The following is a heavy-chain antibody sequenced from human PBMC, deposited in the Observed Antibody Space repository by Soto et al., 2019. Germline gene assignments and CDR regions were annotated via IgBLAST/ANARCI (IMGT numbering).Heavy chain of an antibody. D-gene: IGHD4-17*01. CDR1: GFTFSSYW. V-gene: IGHV3-7*01. Sequence: GGSLRLSCAASGFTFSSYWMSWVRQAPGKGLEWVANIKQDGIEKYYEDSVKGRFTISRDNAKNSMNLQMKSLRAEDTAVYYCARDAAGFSDDGDREDYWGQGTLVTVSS. J-gene: IGHJ4*02. CDR2: IKQDGIEK. CDR3: ARDAAGFSDDGDREDY.